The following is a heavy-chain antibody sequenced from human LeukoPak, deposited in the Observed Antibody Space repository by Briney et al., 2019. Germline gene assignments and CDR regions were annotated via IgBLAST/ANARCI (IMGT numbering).Heavy chain of an antibody. V-gene: IGHV1-24*01. Sequence: ASVKVSCKVSGYTLTELSMHWVRQAPGKGLEWMGVFDPEDGETIYAQKFQGRVTMTEDTPTDRAYMELSSLRSEDTAVYYCATDRMGRGWYFDLWGRGTLVTVP. J-gene: IGHJ2*01. CDR3: ATDRMGRGWYFDL. CDR1: GYTLTELS. CDR2: FDPEDGET. D-gene: IGHD5-24*01.